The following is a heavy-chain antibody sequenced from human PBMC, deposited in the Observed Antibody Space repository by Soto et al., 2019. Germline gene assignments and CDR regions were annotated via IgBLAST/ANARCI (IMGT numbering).Heavy chain of an antibody. J-gene: IGHJ6*02. CDR2: ISYDGSNK. V-gene: IGHV3-30-3*02. CDR3: AKPYIGGQLPKYGMDV. D-gene: IGHD2-2*01. CDR1: GFTFSSYA. Sequence: GGSLRLSCAASGFTFSSYAMHWFRQAPGKGLEWVAVISYDGSNKYYADSVKGRFTISRDNSKNTLYLQMNSLRAEDTAVYYCAKPYIGGQLPKYGMDVWGQGTTVTVSS.